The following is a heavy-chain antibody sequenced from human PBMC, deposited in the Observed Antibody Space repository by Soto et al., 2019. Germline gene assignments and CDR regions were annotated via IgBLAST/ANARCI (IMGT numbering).Heavy chain of an antibody. CDR3: ARPRGYCSSTSCEVGTYYFDY. CDR1: GYTFTGYY. D-gene: IGHD2-2*01. J-gene: IGHJ4*01. V-gene: IGHV1-2*04. CDR2: INPNSGGT. Sequence: ASVKVSCKASGYTFTGYYMHWVRQAPGQGLEWMGWINPNSGGTNYAQKFQGWVTMTRDTSISTAYMELSRLRSDDTAVYYCARPRGYCSSTSCEVGTYYFDYWG.